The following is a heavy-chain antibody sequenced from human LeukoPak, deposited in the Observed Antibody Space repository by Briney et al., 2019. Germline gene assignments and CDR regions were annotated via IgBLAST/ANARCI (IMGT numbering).Heavy chain of an antibody. V-gene: IGHV3-9*01. CDR2: ISWNSGSI. CDR3: AKEATVTTSFDY. J-gene: IGHJ4*02. D-gene: IGHD4-17*01. CDR1: GFTFDDYA. Sequence: GGSLRLSCAASGFTFDDYAMHWVRQAPGKGLEWVSGISWNSGSIGYADSVKGRFTISRANAKNSLYLQMNSLRAEDTALYYCAKEATVTTSFDYWGQGTLVTVSS.